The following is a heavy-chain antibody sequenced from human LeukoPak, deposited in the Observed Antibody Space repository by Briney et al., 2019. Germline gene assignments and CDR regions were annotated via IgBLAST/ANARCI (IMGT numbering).Heavy chain of an antibody. CDR2: ISGSGGST. V-gene: IGHV3-23*01. CDR3: AKDFYSQGSTSCPFDY. CDR1: GFTFSSYA. D-gene: IGHD2-2*01. Sequence: GGSLRLSCAASGFTFSSYAMSWVRQAPGKGLEWVSTISGSGGSTYYADSVKGRFTISRDNSKNTLYLQMNSLRAEDTAVYYCAKDFYSQGSTSCPFDYWGQGTLVTVSS. J-gene: IGHJ4*02.